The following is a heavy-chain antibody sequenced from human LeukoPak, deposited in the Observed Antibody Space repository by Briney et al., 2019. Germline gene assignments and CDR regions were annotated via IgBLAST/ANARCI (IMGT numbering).Heavy chain of an antibody. CDR1: GGTFSSYA. CDR3: ARGIVGATIDY. V-gene: IGHV1-69*06. J-gene: IGHJ4*02. D-gene: IGHD1-26*01. Sequence: SVKVSCKASGGTFSSYAISWVRQAPGQGLEWMGGIIPIFGTANYAQKCRGRVTITADKSTSTEYMELRSLRSEDTAVYYCARGIVGATIDYWGQGTLVTVSS. CDR2: IIPIFGTA.